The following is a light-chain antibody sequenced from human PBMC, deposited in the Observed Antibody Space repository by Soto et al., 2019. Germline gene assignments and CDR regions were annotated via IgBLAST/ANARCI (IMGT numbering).Light chain of an antibody. CDR2: DAS. Sequence: EIVMTQSPATLSVSPGERATISCRASQSVSSNLAWYQQKPGQAPRLLIYDASTMATGIPARFSGSGSGTEFTLTISSLQYEDFAVYYCQQHNNWPLYTFGQGTKLEI. CDR3: QQHNNWPLYT. CDR1: QSVSSN. V-gene: IGKV3-15*01. J-gene: IGKJ2*01.